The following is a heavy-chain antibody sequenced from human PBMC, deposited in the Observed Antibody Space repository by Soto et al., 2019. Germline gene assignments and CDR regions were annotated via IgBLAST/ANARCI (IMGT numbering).Heavy chain of an antibody. D-gene: IGHD3-22*01. CDR3: AKDPYYDSSGRYNWFDL. Sequence: GGSLRLSCAASGFTFSSYAMSWVRQAPGKGLEWVSAISGSGGSTYYADSVKGRFTISRDNSKNTLYLQMNSLRAEDTAVYYCAKDPYYDSSGRYNWFDLWGQGTLVTVSS. CDR2: ISGSGGST. J-gene: IGHJ5*02. V-gene: IGHV3-23*01. CDR1: GFTFSSYA.